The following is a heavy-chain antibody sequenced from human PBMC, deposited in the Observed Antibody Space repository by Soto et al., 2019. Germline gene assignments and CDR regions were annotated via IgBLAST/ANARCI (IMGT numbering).Heavy chain of an antibody. V-gene: IGHV3-23*01. Sequence: GGSLRLSCAASGFTFSSYAMTWVRQAPGKGMEWVSSIGGTFDTYYADSVKGRFTISRDNSMKTLYLQMNTLRVEDTAVYYCAKTFGFNYYYAMDVWGQGTTVTVSS. D-gene: IGHD3-16*01. CDR2: IGGTFDT. CDR3: AKTFGFNYYYAMDV. J-gene: IGHJ6*02. CDR1: GFTFSSYA.